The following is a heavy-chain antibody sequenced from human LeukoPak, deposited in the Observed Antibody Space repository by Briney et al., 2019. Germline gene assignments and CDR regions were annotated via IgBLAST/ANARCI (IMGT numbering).Heavy chain of an antibody. V-gene: IGHV3-11*06. Sequence: GGSLRLSCAASGFTFSDYYMSWIRQAPGKGLEWVSYISSSSSYTNYADSVKGRFTISRDNAKNSLYLQMNSLRAEDTAVYYCARGRGIAAAGMSYYFDYWGQGTLVTVSS. D-gene: IGHD6-13*01. CDR2: ISSSSSYT. CDR3: ARGRGIAAAGMSYYFDY. J-gene: IGHJ4*02. CDR1: GFTFSDYY.